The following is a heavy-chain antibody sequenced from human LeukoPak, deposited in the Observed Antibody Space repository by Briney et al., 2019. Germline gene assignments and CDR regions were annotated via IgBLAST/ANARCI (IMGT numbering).Heavy chain of an antibody. CDR2: IRYDGSNK. D-gene: IGHD1-26*01. V-gene: IGHV3-30*02. Sequence: GGSLRLSCAASGFTFSSYGMHWVRRAPGKGLEWVAFIRYDGSNKYYADSVKGRFTISRDNSKNTLYLQMNSLRAEDTAVYYCAKELLVGATSEYYFDYWGQGTLVTVSS. CDR1: GFTFSSYG. CDR3: AKELLVGATSEYYFDY. J-gene: IGHJ4*02.